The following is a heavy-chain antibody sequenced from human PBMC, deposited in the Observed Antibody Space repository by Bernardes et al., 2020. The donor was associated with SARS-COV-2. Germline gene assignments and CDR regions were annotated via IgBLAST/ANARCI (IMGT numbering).Heavy chain of an antibody. CDR3: AREIVSYYYYGMDV. CDR2: IYYSGST. V-gene: IGHV4-31*03. J-gene: IGHJ6*02. D-gene: IGHD1-26*01. CDR1: GGSISSGGYY. Sequence: TLSLTCTVSGGSISSGGYYWSWIRQHPGKGLEWIGYIYYSGSTYYNPSLKSRVTISVDTSKNQFSLKLSSVTAADTAVYYCAREIVSYYYYGMDVWGQGTTVTVSS.